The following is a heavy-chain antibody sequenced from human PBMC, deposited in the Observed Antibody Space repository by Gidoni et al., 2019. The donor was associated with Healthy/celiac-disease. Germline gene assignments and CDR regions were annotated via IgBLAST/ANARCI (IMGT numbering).Heavy chain of an antibody. CDR1: GFTFSDYY. CDR2: ISSSGSTI. J-gene: IGHJ5*02. D-gene: IGHD4-17*01. V-gene: IGHV3-11*01. CDR3: ARYGDYGSWFDP. Sequence: QVQLVASGGGLVKPGGSMRLYSAASGFTFSDYYMSWIRQAPGKGLEWVSYISSSGSTIYYADSVKGRFTISRDNAQNSLYLQMNSLRAEDTAVYYCARYGDYGSWFDPWGQGTLVTVSS.